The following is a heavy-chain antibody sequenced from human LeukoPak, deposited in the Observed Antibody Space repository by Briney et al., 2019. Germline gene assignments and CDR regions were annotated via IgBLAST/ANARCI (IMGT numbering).Heavy chain of an antibody. Sequence: PGGSLRLSCAASGFTFGDCGMHWVRQAPGKGLEWVSGISWNSGSIGYADSVKGRFTISRDNAKNSLYLQMNSLRAEDTALYYCAKDIAVAGQRPLFDYWGQGTLVTVSS. CDR3: AKDIAVAGQRPLFDY. V-gene: IGHV3-9*01. CDR1: GFTFGDCG. J-gene: IGHJ4*02. D-gene: IGHD6-19*01. CDR2: ISWNSGSI.